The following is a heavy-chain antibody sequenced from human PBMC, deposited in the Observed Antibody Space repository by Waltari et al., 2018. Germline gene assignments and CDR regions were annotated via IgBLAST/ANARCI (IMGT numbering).Heavy chain of an antibody. Sequence: QVQVVQSGAEVKKPGSSVKVSCEASGGTFSNYAVNWVRQAPGQGLEWMGGIIPIFGTANYAQKFQGRVSITAHESTTTAYMELSSLRSEDTAVYYCVTSGAPDPDLYWGQGTMVTVSS. V-gene: IGHV1-69*12. D-gene: IGHD3-16*01. J-gene: IGHJ4*02. CDR2: IIPIFGTA. CDR3: VTSGAPDPDLY. CDR1: GGTFSNYA.